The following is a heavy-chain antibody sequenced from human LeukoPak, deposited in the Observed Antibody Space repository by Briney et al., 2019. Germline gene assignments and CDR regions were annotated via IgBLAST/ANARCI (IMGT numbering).Heavy chain of an antibody. J-gene: IGHJ5*02. D-gene: IGHD5-18*01. CDR2: ISYDGSNK. CDR3: ASLRRGYRNGYGADWFDP. CDR1: GFTFSSYG. V-gene: IGHV3-30*03. Sequence: PGGSLRLSCAASGFTFSSYGMHWVRQAPGKGLEWVAVISYDGSNKYYADSVKGRFTISRDNSKNTLYLQMNSLRAEDTAVYYCASLRRGYRNGYGADWFDPWGQGTLVAVSS.